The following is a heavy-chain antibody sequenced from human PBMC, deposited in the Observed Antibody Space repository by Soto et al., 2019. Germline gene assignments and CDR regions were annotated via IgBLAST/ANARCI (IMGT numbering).Heavy chain of an antibody. CDR1: GFTFSNYP. J-gene: IGHJ4*02. Sequence: EVQLVESGGNLVQPGGSLRLSCAASGFTFSNYPMNWVRQAPGKGLVWLSYISTGSGAVHYADSVRGRFTISRDAAKNSQHLQMDSPGADDTAVYYCAKDKGRSGWHSFDYGGQGTLVTVSS. V-gene: IGHV3-48*01. CDR2: ISTGSGAV. CDR3: AKDKGRSGWHSFDY. D-gene: IGHD6-19*01.